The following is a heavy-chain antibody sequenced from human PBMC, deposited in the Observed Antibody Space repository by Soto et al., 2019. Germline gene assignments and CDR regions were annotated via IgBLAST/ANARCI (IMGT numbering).Heavy chain of an antibody. CDR1: GFSFSSYA. D-gene: IGHD3-3*01. J-gene: IGHJ4*02. Sequence: QVQLVESGGGVVQPGTSLRLSCAASGFSFSSYAMHWVRQAPGKGLEWVAALWYDGSNQNYAESVKGRFTISRDNSKRTVYIQMNSLKAEDTAVYYCARDINDFWSGYLYWGQGTLVTVSS. CDR2: LWYDGSNQ. CDR3: ARDINDFWSGYLY. V-gene: IGHV3-33*01.